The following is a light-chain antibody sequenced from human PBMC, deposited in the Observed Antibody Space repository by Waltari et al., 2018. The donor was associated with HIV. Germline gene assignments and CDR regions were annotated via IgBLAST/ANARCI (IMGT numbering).Light chain of an antibody. CDR3: QQYYSTPPT. Sequence: DIVMTQSPDSLGVSLGERATINCKYSKSVLHNSNNKSYIAWYQQKPGQPPKLLLYWAATRESGVPDRFSGSGSGTDFTLTISSLQAEDVSVFYCQQYYSTPPTFGQGTKVEI. CDR2: WAA. CDR1: KSVLHNSNNKSY. J-gene: IGKJ1*01. V-gene: IGKV4-1*01.